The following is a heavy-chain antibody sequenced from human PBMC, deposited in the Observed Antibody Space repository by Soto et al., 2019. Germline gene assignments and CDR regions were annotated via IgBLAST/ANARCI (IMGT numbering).Heavy chain of an antibody. V-gene: IGHV1-69*13. CDR3: ARVKSGSSYQYYYYGMDV. CDR2: IIPIFGTA. Sequence: SVKVSCKASGGTFSSYAISWVREAPGQGLEWMGGIIPIFGTANYAQKFQGRVTITADESTSTAYMELSSLRSEDTAVYYCARVKSGSSYQYYYYGMDVWGQGTTVTVSS. J-gene: IGHJ6*02. CDR1: GGTFSSYA. D-gene: IGHD6-6*01.